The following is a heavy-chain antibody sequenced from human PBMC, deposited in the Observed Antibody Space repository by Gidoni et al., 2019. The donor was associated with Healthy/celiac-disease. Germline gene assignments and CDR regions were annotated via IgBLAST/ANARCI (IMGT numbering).Heavy chain of an antibody. J-gene: IGHJ5*02. V-gene: IGHV1-2*02. CDR3: ARHGYYDFWSGQNWFDP. CDR1: GYTFTGLY. CDR2: VNPNSGGT. D-gene: IGHD3-3*01. Sequence: QVQLVQSGAEVKKPGASVKVSCKASGYTFTGLYMHWVRQAPGQGLEWMGWVNPNSGGTNYAQKFKGRVTMTRDTSISTAYMELSSLRSNDTAVYYCARHGYYDFWSGQNWFDPWGQGTLVTVSS.